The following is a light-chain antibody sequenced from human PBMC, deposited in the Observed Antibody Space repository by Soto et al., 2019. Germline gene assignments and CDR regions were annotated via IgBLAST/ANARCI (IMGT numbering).Light chain of an antibody. J-gene: IGKJ1*01. CDR2: AAS. V-gene: IGKV1-27*01. CDR3: QRYNNAPWT. Sequence: DIQMTQSPSSLSASVGDRVTITCRASPDINNFLAWYQHKPGKVPKLLIYAASTLQSGVPSRFSGSGSGTDFILTISSLQPEDVATYYCQRYNNAPWTFGQGTKVEIK. CDR1: PDINNF.